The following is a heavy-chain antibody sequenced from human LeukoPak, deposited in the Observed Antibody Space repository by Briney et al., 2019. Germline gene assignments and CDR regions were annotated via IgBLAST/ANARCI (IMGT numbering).Heavy chain of an antibody. D-gene: IGHD3-10*01. CDR2: ISSSSSYI. V-gene: IGHV3-21*01. CDR1: GFTFSSFS. Sequence: PRRSLRLSCAASGFTFSSFSMNWVRQAPGKGLEWVSFISSSSSYIYYADSVKGRFTISRDNAKNSLYLQMNSLRAEDTAVYYCARGEYGSGSYHIDYWGQGTLVTVSS. J-gene: IGHJ4*02. CDR3: ARGEYGSGSYHIDY.